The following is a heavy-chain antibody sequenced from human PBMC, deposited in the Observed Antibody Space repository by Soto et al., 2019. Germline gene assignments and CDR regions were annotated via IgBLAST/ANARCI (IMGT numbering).Heavy chain of an antibody. J-gene: IGHJ4*02. CDR3: AKDRSIAAADYYFDY. D-gene: IGHD6-13*01. Sequence: QVQLVESGGGVVQPGGSLRLPCAASGLTFRNYARNWVRKAPGRGRGGVAVLSYDGGDKYYADSVKGRFTISRDNSKNTLYLQMNSLRAEDTAVYYCAKDRSIAAADYYFDYWGQGTLVTVSS. V-gene: IGHV3-30*18. CDR1: GLTFRNYA. CDR2: LSYDGGDK.